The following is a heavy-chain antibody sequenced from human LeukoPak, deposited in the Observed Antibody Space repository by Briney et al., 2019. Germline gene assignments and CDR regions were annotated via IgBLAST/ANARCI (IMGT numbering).Heavy chain of an antibody. Sequence: GRSLRLSCAASGFTFSSYAMHWVRQAPGKGLEGVAVISYDGSNKYYADSVKGRFTISRDNSKNTLYLQMNSLRAEDTAVYYCARDQSPVEMATMPDYWGQGTLVTVSS. J-gene: IGHJ4*02. CDR1: GFTFSSYA. V-gene: IGHV3-30-3*01. CDR3: ARDQSPVEMATMPDY. CDR2: ISYDGSNK. D-gene: IGHD5-24*01.